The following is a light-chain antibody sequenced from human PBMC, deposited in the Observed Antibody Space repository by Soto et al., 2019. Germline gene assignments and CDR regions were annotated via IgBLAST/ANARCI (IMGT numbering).Light chain of an antibody. V-gene: IGLV2-14*01. CDR1: SSDIGGYNF. CDR2: EVS. J-gene: IGLJ1*01. CDR3: TSYRTTTTLLYV. Sequence: QSALTQPASVSGSPGQSITISCTGTSSDIGGYNFVSWYQHHPGRAPKLMIYEVSNRPSGVSNRFSGSKSGDTASLTISGLQAEDEADYNCTSYRTTTTLLYVFGTGTKVTVL.